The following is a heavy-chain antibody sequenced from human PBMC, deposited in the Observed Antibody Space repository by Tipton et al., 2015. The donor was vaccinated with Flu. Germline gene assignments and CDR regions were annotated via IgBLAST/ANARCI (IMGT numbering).Heavy chain of an antibody. CDR1: GGSISSYY. Sequence: TLSLTCTVSGGSISSYYWSWIRQPAGKGLEWIGRIYTSGSTNYNPSLKSRVTMSVDTSKNQFSLKLSSVTAADTAVYYCARERGGYGSGSYIMYYSDYWGQGTLVTVSS. V-gene: IGHV4-4*07. CDR3: ARERGGYGSGSYIMYYSDY. J-gene: IGHJ4*02. D-gene: IGHD3-10*01. CDR2: IYTSGST.